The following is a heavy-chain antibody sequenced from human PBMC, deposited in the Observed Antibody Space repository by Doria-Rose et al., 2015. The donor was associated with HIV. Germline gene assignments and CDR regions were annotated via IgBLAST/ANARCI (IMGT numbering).Heavy chain of an antibody. CDR2: IFSDDES. V-gene: IGHV2-26*01. D-gene: IGHD6-13*01. J-gene: IGHJ4*02. CDR1: GVSLSSPGMG. Sequence: VTLKESGPVLVEPTETLTLTCTVSGVSLSSPGMGVSWIRQPPGKALEWLANIFSDDESSYKTSLKSRLTISRGTSKSQVVLTMTDMDPVDTATYYCARIKSSRWYHKYYFDFWGQGTLVIVSA. CDR3: ARIKSSRWYHKYYFDF.